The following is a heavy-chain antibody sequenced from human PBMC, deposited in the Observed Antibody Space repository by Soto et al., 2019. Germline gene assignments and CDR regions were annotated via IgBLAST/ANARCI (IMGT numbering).Heavy chain of an antibody. D-gene: IGHD3-3*01. Sequence: SQTLSLTCAIPGDSVSSNSAAWNWIRQSPSRGLEWLGRTYYRSKWYNDYAVSVKSRITINPDTSKNQVSLQLNSVTPEDTAVYYCAREPIFGVVSYYYGMDVWGQGTTVTVSS. CDR2: TYYRSKWYN. V-gene: IGHV6-1*01. CDR1: GDSVSSNSAA. CDR3: AREPIFGVVSYYYGMDV. J-gene: IGHJ6*02.